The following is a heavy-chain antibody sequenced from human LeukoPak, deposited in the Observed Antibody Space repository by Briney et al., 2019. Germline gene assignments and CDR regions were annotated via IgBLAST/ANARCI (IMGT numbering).Heavy chain of an antibody. D-gene: IGHD3-22*01. Sequence: NPSETLSLTCTVSGYSISSGYYWGWIRQPPGKGLEWIGSLYHSGSTSYNPSLKSRVTISVDTSKNQFSLKLSSVTAADTAVYYCARDQYYFDSGGSDAFDIWGQGTMVTVSS. V-gene: IGHV4-38-2*02. CDR3: ARDQYYFDSGGSDAFDI. J-gene: IGHJ3*02. CDR2: LYHSGST. CDR1: GYSISSGYY.